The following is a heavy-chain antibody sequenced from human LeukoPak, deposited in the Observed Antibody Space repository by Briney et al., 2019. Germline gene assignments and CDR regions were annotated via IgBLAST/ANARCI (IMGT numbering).Heavy chain of an antibody. CDR3: AKDYYYGSGSYWMSYYYYYGMDV. CDR2: IRYDGSNK. CDR1: GFTFSSYG. D-gene: IGHD3-10*01. J-gene: IGHJ6*02. Sequence: PGGSLRLSCAASGFTFSSYGMHWVRQAPGKGLEWVAFIRYDGSNKYYADSVKGRFTISRDNSKNTLYLQMNSLRAEDTAVYYCAKDYYYGSGSYWMSYYYYYGMDVWGQGTTVTVSS. V-gene: IGHV3-30*02.